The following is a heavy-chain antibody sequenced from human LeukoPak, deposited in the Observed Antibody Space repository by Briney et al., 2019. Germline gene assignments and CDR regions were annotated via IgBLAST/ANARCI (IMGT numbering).Heavy chain of an antibody. Sequence: SETLSLTCTVSGGSISSYYWSWIRQPAGKGLEWIGRIYTSGSTNYNPSLKSRVTMSVDTSKNQFSLKLSSVTAADTAVYYCARVGNVEGSGSYYTRIYYYYYMDVWGKGTTVTISS. D-gene: IGHD3-10*01. CDR3: ARVGNVEGSGSYYTRIYYYYYMDV. J-gene: IGHJ6*03. CDR1: GGSISSYY. CDR2: IYTSGST. V-gene: IGHV4-4*07.